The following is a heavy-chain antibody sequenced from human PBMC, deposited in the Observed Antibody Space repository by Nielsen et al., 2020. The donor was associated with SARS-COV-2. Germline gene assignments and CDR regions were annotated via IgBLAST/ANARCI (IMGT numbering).Heavy chain of an antibody. CDR1: GFTFSSYS. J-gene: IGHJ6*02. CDR2: ISSSSSYI. CDR3: ARDSPLYGMDV. V-gene: IGHV3-21*01. Sequence: GESLKISCAASGFTFSSYSMNWVRQAPGKGLEWVSSISSSSSYIYYADSVKGRFTISRDNAKNSLYLQMNSLRAEDTAVYYCARDSPLYGMDVWGQGTTVTVSS.